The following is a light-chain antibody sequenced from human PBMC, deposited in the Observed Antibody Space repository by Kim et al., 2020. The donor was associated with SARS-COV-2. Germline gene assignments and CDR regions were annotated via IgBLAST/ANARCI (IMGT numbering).Light chain of an antibody. V-gene: IGLV2-14*03. CDR3: SSYTSSSTLV. CDR1: SNDVGGYNY. J-gene: IGLJ1*01. CDR2: DVS. Sequence: GQSITISCTGTSNDVGGYNYVSWYQQHPGKAPKLMIYDVSNRPSGVSNRFSGSKSGNTASLTISGLQAEDEADYYCSSYTSSSTLVFGTGTKVTVL.